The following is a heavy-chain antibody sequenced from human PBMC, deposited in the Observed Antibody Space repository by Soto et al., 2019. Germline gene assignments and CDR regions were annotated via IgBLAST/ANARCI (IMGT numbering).Heavy chain of an antibody. V-gene: IGHV1-69*13. CDR2: IIPRSATS. CDR1: GGTFSSYA. Sequence: PSVKVSCKAAGGTFSSYAISWVRQAPGQGLEWMGGIIPRSATSNYAQKFQGRVTITADESTSTAYMELSSLRSEDTAVYYCAREGLVLVPTTVNSDYYYYAMDVWGQGTTVTSP. J-gene: IGHJ6*02. D-gene: IGHD2-2*01. CDR3: AREGLVLVPTTVNSDYYYYAMDV.